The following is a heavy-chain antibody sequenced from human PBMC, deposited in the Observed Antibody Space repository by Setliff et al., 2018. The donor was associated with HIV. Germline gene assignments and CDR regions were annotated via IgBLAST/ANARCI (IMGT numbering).Heavy chain of an antibody. J-gene: IGHJ6*04. CDR3: TRHPLQPEVSGYFYLMDV. D-gene: IGHD2-21*01. V-gene: IGHV5-51*01. Sequence: PGESLKISCKGPEYFFRTSWIGWVRQLPGKGLEWVAVIFPLDSETRYNPSLEGHVTISVDKSTNTAYLQWSSLRASDTAVYYCTRHPLQPEVSGYFYLMDVWGTGTTVTVSS. CDR2: IFPLDSET. CDR1: EYFFRTSW.